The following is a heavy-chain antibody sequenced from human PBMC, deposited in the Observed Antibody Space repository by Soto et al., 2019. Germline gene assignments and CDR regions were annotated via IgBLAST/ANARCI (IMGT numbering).Heavy chain of an antibody. V-gene: IGHV1-18*01. D-gene: IGHD3-3*01. Sequence: ASVKVSCKASGYTFTSYGISWVRQAPGQGLEWMGWISAYNGNTNYAQKLQGRVTMTTDTSTSTAYMELRSLRSDDTAVYYCARDFWPFEDETGFDYWGQGTLVTVSS. CDR1: GYTFTSYG. CDR3: ARDFWPFEDETGFDY. J-gene: IGHJ4*02. CDR2: ISAYNGNT.